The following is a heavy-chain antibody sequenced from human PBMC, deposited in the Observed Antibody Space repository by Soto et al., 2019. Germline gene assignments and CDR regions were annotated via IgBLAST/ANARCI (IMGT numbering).Heavy chain of an antibody. CDR3: AREEVDTAMVRYYYYGLDV. D-gene: IGHD5-18*01. Sequence: ASVKVSCKASGYTFASYAMHWVRQAPGQRLEWMGWINAGNGNTKYSQKFQGRVTITRDTSASTAYMELSSLRSEDTAVYYCAREEVDTAMVRYYYYGLDVWGEVTTVTVSS. V-gene: IGHV1-3*01. CDR1: GYTFASYA. CDR2: INAGNGNT. J-gene: IGHJ6*01.